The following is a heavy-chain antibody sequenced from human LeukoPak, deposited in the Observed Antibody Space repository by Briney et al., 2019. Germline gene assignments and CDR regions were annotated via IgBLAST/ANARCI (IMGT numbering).Heavy chain of an antibody. CDR1: GGSISSGSYY. CDR3: ASFWSGYSTFDY. Sequence: SQTLSLTCTVSGGSISSGSYYWSWIRQPAGKGLEWIGRIYTSGSTNYNPSLKSRVTISVDTSKNQFSLKLSSVTAADTAVYYCASFWSGYSTFDYWGQGTLVTVSS. V-gene: IGHV4-61*02. J-gene: IGHJ4*02. CDR2: IYTSGST. D-gene: IGHD3-3*01.